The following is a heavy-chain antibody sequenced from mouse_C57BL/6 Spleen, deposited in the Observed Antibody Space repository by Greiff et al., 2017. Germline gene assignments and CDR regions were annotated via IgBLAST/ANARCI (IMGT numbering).Heavy chain of an antibody. D-gene: IGHD2-12*01. V-gene: IGHV1-64*01. CDR1: GYAFSSSW. CDR2: IHPNSGST. CDR3: AREGDSNDFKFAY. J-gene: IGHJ3*01. Sequence: QVQLQQSGPELVKPGASVKISCKASGYAFSSSWMNWVKQRPGQGLEWIGMIHPNSGSTNYNEKFKSKATLTVDKSSSTAYMQLSSLTSEDSAVYYCAREGDSNDFKFAYWGQGTLVTVSA.